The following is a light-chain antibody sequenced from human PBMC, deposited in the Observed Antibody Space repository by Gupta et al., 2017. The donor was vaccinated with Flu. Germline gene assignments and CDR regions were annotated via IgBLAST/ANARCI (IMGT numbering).Light chain of an antibody. J-gene: IGKJ2*03. CDR2: GTS. Sequence: VLAVSPSALPFILLERATLSCRASQSVSSSYLAWYQQKPGQAPRLLIYGTSNRATGIPDRFSGSGSGTDFTLTITRLEPEDFAVYYCQQYGSSPRYSFGQGTKLEIK. CDR1: QSVSSSY. CDR3: QQYGSSPRYS. V-gene: IGKV3-20*01.